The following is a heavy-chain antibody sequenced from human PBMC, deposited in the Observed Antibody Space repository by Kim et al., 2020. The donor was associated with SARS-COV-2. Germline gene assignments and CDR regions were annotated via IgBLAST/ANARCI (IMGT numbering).Heavy chain of an antibody. D-gene: IGHD6-13*01. CDR1: GYTFTSYG. J-gene: IGHJ3*02. Sequence: ASVKVSCKASGYTFTSYGISWVRQAPGQGLEWMGWISAYNGNTNYAQKLQGRVTMTTDTSTSTAYMELRSLRSDDTAVYYCARDLGYSSSWPTYEAFDIWGQGTMVTVSS. V-gene: IGHV1-18*01. CDR2: ISAYNGNT. CDR3: ARDLGYSSSWPTYEAFDI.